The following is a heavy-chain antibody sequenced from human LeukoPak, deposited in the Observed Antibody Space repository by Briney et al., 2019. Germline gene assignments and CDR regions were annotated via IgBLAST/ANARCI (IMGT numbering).Heavy chain of an antibody. CDR1: GFTFGDHP. D-gene: IGHD1-14*01. J-gene: IGHJ5*02. Sequence: PGRCLRLSCTASGFTFGDHPTSWVRQAPGKGRDWVGFIRSKPSRATTEYATSVKGRFTISRDDSKSNAYLQMTSLITEDTAVYYCTRVLPGRTFDPWGQGTLVTVSS. V-gene: IGHV3-49*04. CDR3: TRVLPGRTFDP. CDR2: IRSKPSRATT.